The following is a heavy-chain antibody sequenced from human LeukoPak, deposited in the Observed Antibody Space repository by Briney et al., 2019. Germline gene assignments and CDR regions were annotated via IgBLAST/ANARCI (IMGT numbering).Heavy chain of an antibody. Sequence: AASVKVSCKASGGTFSSYAISWVRQAPGQGLEWMGGIIPIFGTANYAQKFQGRVTITADESTSTAYMELSSLRSEDTAVYYCARDSCGSLSTSCPMDVWGQGTTVTVSS. D-gene: IGHD2-2*01. CDR1: GGTFSSYA. CDR2: IIPIFGTA. V-gene: IGHV1-69*13. J-gene: IGHJ6*02. CDR3: ARDSCGSLSTSCPMDV.